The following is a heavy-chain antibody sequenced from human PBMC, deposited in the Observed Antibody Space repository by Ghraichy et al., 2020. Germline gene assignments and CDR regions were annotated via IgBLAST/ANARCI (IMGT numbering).Heavy chain of an antibody. J-gene: IGHJ1*01. CDR2: ITHSGST. V-gene: IGHV4-59*08. Sequence: SETLSLTCIVSGGSINNYYWSWIRQPPGKGLEWIGYITHSGSTNYNPSLKSRVTISVDTSKTQFSLKLSSVTAADTAVYYCARLDYYGGRGYWSSEHWGQGTLVTVSS. D-gene: IGHD3-22*01. CDR1: GGSINNYY. CDR3: ARLDYYGGRGYWSSEH.